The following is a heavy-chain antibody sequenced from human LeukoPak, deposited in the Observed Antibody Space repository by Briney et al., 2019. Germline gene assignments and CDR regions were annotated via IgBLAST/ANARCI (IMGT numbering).Heavy chain of an antibody. CDR1: GFTFSDYY. CDR3: AREDIVVVPAFMDV. V-gene: IGHV3-11*04. Sequence: PGGSLRLSCAASGFTFSDYYMSWIRQAPGKGLEWVSYISSSGSTIYYADSVKGRFTISRDNAKNSLYLQMNSLRAEDTAVYYCAREDIVVVPAFMDVWGKGTTVTVSS. D-gene: IGHD2-2*01. J-gene: IGHJ6*03. CDR2: ISSSGSTI.